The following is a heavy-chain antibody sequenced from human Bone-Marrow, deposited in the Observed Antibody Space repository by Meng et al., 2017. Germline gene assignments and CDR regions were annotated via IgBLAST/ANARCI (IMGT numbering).Heavy chain of an antibody. D-gene: IGHD3-9*01. J-gene: IGHJ4*02. CDR2: INTDASIT. V-gene: IGHV3-74*03. Sequence: GGSLRLSCAASGFTFSSYNMHWVRQTPGEGLVWVSRINTDASITTYADSVKGRFTISRDDAKNTVYLQMNSLRAEDTAVYYCARDADWVIFDHWGQGAL. CDR3: ARDADWVIFDH. CDR1: GFTFSSYN.